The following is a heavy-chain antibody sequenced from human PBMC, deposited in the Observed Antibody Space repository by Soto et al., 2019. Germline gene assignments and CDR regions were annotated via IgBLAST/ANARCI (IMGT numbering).Heavy chain of an antibody. V-gene: IGHV1-18*01. CDR1: GYSFSTYG. Sequence: ASVKVSCKASGYSFSTYGLTWVRQAPGQGLEWMGWINTYNGDTNYAQKFQGRVTMTTDASTATAYLEVRSLGSDDTAVYYCARDLLLSINPSTESSWYLSSIDYWGQGTLVTVSS. CDR3: ARDLLLSINPSTESSWYLSSIDY. J-gene: IGHJ4*02. CDR2: INTYNGDT. D-gene: IGHD6-13*01.